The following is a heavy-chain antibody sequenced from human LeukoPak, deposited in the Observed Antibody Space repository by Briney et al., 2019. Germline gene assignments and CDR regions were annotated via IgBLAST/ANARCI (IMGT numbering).Heavy chain of an antibody. CDR3: ARAESSNWYWYFDL. CDR1: GFTVSSKY. CDR2: IYTGGDT. J-gene: IGHJ2*01. V-gene: IGHV3-53*01. Sequence: GGSLRLSCAASGFTVSSKYMSWVRQAPGKGLEWVSVIYTGGDTYYADSVKGRFTISRDNSKNTLYPQMNTLKAEDTAVYYCARAESSNWYWYFDLWGRGTLVTVSS. D-gene: IGHD6-13*01.